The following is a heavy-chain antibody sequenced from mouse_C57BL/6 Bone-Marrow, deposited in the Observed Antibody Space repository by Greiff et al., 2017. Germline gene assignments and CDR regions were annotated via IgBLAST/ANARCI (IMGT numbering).Heavy chain of an antibody. V-gene: IGHV1-50*01. CDR1: GYTFTSYW. CDR3: ARWGDDAMDY. CDR2: IDPSDSYT. J-gene: IGHJ4*01. Sequence: QVQLQQPGAELVKPGASVKLSCKASGYTFTSYWMQWVKQRPGQGLEWIGEIDPSDSYTNYNQKFKGKATLTVDTSSSTAYMQLSSLTSEDSAVYDCARWGDDAMDYWGQGTSVTVSS.